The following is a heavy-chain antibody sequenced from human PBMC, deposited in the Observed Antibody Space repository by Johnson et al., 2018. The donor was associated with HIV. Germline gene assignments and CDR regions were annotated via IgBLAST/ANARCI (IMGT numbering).Heavy chain of an antibody. Sequence: VQLVESWGGLVQPGGSLRLSCAPSGFTFSSYDMHWVRQATGKGLEWVSAIGTDGDSTYYADSVQGRFTISRDNSKNSLYLQMNSLRPEDTGLYYCAKDIASGYTNGGTLDIWGQGTMVTVSS. CDR3: AKDIASGYTNGGTLDI. D-gene: IGHD6-19*01. CDR1: GFTFSSYD. V-gene: IGHV3-43*02. J-gene: IGHJ3*02. CDR2: IGTDGDST.